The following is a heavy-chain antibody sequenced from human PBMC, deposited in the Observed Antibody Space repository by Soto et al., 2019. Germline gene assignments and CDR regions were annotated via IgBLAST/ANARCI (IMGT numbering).Heavy chain of an antibody. D-gene: IGHD1-26*01. CDR1: GGSISSYY. J-gene: IGHJ4*02. V-gene: IGHV4-4*07. CDR2: IYTSGST. Sequence: SETLSLTCTVSGGSISSYYWSWIRQPAGKGLEWIGRIYTSGSTNYNPSLKSQVTMSVDTSKNQFSLKLSSVTAADTAVYYCARLVVGATWYYFDYWGQGTLVTVSS. CDR3: ARLVVGATWYYFDY.